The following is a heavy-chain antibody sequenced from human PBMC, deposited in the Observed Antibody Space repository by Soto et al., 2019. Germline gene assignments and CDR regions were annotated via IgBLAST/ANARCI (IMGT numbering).Heavy chain of an antibody. CDR2: IRMKANSYTT. Sequence: PGGSLRLSCAASGFTFSDHYMDWARQAPGKGLEWVGRIRMKANSYTTEYAASVKGRSSISREDSKNSLFLQMNSLKTEDTAVYYCARVKGRVSYELDYWGQGTLVTVSS. V-gene: IGHV3-72*01. CDR3: ARVKGRVSYELDY. J-gene: IGHJ4*02. D-gene: IGHD1-26*01. CDR1: GFTFSDHY.